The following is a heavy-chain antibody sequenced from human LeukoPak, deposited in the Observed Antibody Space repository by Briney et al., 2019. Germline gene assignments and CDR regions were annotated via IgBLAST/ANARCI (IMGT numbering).Heavy chain of an antibody. D-gene: IGHD1-26*01. V-gene: IGHV4-38-2*02. CDR2: IYHSGST. CDR3: ARGGSYLSAFDI. J-gene: IGHJ3*02. Sequence: PSETLSLTCTVPGYSISSGYYWGWIRQPPGKGLEWIGSIYHSGSTYYNPSLKSRVTISVDTSKNQFSLKLSSVTAADTAVYYCARGGSYLSAFDIWGQGTMVTVSS. CDR1: GYSISSGYY.